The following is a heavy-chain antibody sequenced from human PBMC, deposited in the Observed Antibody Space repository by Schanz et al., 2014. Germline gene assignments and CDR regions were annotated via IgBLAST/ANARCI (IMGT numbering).Heavy chain of an antibody. Sequence: QVQLVQSGAEVKKPGSSMKVSCKASGGTFNSYTINWVRQAPGQGLEWMGRIIPILGIANYAQKFQGRVTITADRSTSTVYMELSSLRSEDTAVYYCARDGVDAAAGGNYWRHGTLVTVSS. J-gene: IGHJ4*01. CDR1: GGTFNSYT. CDR3: ARDGVDAAAGGNY. CDR2: IIPILGIA. D-gene: IGHD6-13*01. V-gene: IGHV1-69*08.